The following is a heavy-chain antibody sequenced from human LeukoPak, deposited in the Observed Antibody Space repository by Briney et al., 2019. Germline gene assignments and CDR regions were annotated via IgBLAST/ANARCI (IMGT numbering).Heavy chain of an antibody. V-gene: IGHV3-30*02. Sequence: GGSLRLSCAASGFTFSTYGMHWVRQAPGKGLEWVAFFRYDGNDKYYADSVKGRFTISRDNSKNTLYLQMNSLRAEDTAVYYCAKDHNWGSFDYWGQGTLVTVSS. J-gene: IGHJ4*02. D-gene: IGHD7-27*01. CDR1: GFTFSTYG. CDR3: AKDHNWGSFDY. CDR2: FRYDGNDK.